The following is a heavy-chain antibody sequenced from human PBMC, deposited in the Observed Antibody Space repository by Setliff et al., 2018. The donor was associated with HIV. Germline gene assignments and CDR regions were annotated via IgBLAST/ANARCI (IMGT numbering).Heavy chain of an antibody. D-gene: IGHD3-10*01. J-gene: IGHJ6*03. V-gene: IGHV1-8*02. CDR2: MTPYSGNT. CDR3: ASGKGVGGVIITGGLDV. CDR1: GDTFTSYD. Sequence: ASVKVSCKTSGDTFTSYDINWVRQAAGHGLEWMGWMTPYSGNTGYAQKFQGRVSMTRNTSISTAYMELSSLTSEDTAVYWCASGKGVGGVIITGGLDVWGKGTTVTV.